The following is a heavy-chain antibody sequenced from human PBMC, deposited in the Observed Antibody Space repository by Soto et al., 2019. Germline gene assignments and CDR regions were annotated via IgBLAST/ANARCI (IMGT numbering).Heavy chain of an antibody. D-gene: IGHD1-26*01. CDR3: ARVGSLWEGGYYYYYGMDV. Sequence: QVQLVQSGAEVKKPGASVKVSCKASGYTFTSYGISWVRQAPGQGLEWMGWISTYNGNTNYAQKLQGRVTMTTDTSTRTAYMELRSLRSDDTAVYYCARVGSLWEGGYYYYYGMDVWGQGTTVTVSS. V-gene: IGHV1-18*01. J-gene: IGHJ6*02. CDR2: ISTYNGNT. CDR1: GYTFTSYG.